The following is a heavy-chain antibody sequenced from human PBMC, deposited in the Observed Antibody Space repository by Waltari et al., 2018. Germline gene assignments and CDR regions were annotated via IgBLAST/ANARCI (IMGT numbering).Heavy chain of an antibody. CDR1: GFTFSSYE. J-gene: IGHJ6*02. Sequence: EVQLVESGGGLVQPGGSLRLSCAASGFTFSSYEMNWVRQAPGKGLEWVSYISSSGSTIYYADSVKGRFTISRDNAKNSLYLQMNSLRAEDTAVYYCARDTLGGLDYYYGMDVWGQGTTVTVSS. CDR3: ARDTLGGLDYYYGMDV. D-gene: IGHD2-15*01. V-gene: IGHV3-48*03. CDR2: ISSSGSTI.